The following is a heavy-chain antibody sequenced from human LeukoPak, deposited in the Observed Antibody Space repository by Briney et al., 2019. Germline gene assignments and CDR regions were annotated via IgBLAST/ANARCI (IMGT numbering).Heavy chain of an antibody. D-gene: IGHD3-9*01. Sequence: ASVKVSCKASGYTFISYYLHWVRQAPGQGLEWMGIINPSGGSTDYAQKLQGRVTMTRDTSTTTVYMELSSLRSEDTAVYYCARGDILTGYYHDAFDIWGQGTLVTVSS. CDR3: ARGDILTGYYHDAFDI. CDR2: INPSGGST. V-gene: IGHV1-46*01. J-gene: IGHJ3*02. CDR1: GYTFISYY.